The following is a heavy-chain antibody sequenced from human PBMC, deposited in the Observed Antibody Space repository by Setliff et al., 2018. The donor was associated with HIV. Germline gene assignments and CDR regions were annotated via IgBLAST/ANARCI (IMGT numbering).Heavy chain of an antibody. V-gene: IGHV1-18*01. CDR1: GYSFTTSG. D-gene: IGHD2-2*01. CDR2: INIRSGNT. Sequence: ASVKVSCKASGYSFTTSGVSWVRQAPGQGLEWMGWINIRSGNTNYAQKFQGRVTMTTDTSTSTAYMGLRSLRSDDTAVYYCARGRRSTSSYYYYYYMDVWGKGTTVTVSS. CDR3: ARGRRSTSSYYYYYYMDV. J-gene: IGHJ6*03.